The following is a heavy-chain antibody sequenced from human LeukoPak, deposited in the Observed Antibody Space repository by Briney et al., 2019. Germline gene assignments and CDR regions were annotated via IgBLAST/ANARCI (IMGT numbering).Heavy chain of an antibody. Sequence: GGSLRLSCAASGFTFSSYEMNWVRQAPGKGLEWVSYISSSGSTIYYADSVKGRFTISRDNAKNSLYLQMNSLRAEDTAVYYCAREGTVLRFLEWSPYYYGMDVWGQGTTVTVSS. D-gene: IGHD3-3*01. CDR2: ISSSGSTI. CDR1: GFTFSSYE. J-gene: IGHJ6*02. V-gene: IGHV3-48*03. CDR3: AREGTVLRFLEWSPYYYGMDV.